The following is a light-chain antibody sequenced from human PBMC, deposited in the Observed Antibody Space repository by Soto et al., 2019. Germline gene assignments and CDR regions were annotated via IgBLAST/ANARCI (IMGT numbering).Light chain of an antibody. V-gene: IGKV3-15*01. CDR1: RSVSTN. Sequence: EILMTQSPTTLSVSPGERATLCVRASRSVSTNLAWYQQQPGQVPSLLIYGASTRASGIPARFSGSGSGTDFTLTISRLEPEDFVVYYCPQYGNSPFTFGQGTRLEIK. J-gene: IGKJ5*01. CDR2: GAS. CDR3: PQYGNSPFT.